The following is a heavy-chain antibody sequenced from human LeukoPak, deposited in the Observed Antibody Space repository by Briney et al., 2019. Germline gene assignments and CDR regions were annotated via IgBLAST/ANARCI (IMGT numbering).Heavy chain of an antibody. D-gene: IGHD2-15*01. CDR2: ISAYNGNT. CDR1: GYTFTSYG. J-gene: IGHJ4*02. V-gene: IGHV1-18*01. Sequence: ASVKVSCKASGYTFTSYGISWVRQAPGQGLEWMGWISAYNGNTNYAQKPQGRVTMTTDTSTSTAYMELRSLRSDDTAVYYCARDREYVGYCSGGSCYRPNDYWGQGTLVTVSS. CDR3: ARDREYVGYCSGGSCYRPNDY.